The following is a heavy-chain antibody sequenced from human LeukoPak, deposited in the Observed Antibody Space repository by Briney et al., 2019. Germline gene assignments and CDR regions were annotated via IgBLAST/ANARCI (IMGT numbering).Heavy chain of an antibody. CDR3: ARDGYSGYDFLGSADY. CDR1: GFPFNDYY. V-gene: IGHV3-11*01. Sequence: GGSPRLSFSAPGFPFNDYYMSWVRPAPGKGLGWVSYLSSSGSTIYYADSVKGRFTISRDNAKNSLYLQMNSLRAEDTAVYYCARDGYSGYDFLGSADYWGQGTLVTVSS. D-gene: IGHD5-12*01. J-gene: IGHJ4*02. CDR2: LSSSGSTI.